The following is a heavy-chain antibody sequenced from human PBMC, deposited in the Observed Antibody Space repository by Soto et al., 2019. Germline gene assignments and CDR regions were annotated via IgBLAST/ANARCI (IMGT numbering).Heavy chain of an antibody. CDR3: ARGWGYDSNDYYYAY. J-gene: IGHJ4*02. V-gene: IGHV1-69*01. CDR2: IIPIFGTA. D-gene: IGHD3-22*01. CDR1: GGTFSRHA. Sequence: QVQLVQSGPEVRKPGAPVKVSCKASGGTFSRHAISWVRRAPGQGLGWMGGIIPIFGTANQAQKFQGRVTIIADESTSTVYMELSSLRSEDTAMYYCARGWGYDSNDYYYAYWGQGTLVIVSS.